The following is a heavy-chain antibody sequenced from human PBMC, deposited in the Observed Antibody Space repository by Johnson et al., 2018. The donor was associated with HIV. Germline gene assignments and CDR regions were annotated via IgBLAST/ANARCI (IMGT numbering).Heavy chain of an antibody. CDR3: ARSVNAGRPFDI. CDR2: INWSGDDT. V-gene: IGHV3-20*04. D-gene: IGHD2-8*01. J-gene: IGHJ3*02. CDR1: GFTFSSYA. Sequence: VQLVESGGGLVQPGGSLRLSCAASGFTFSSYAMSWVRQAPGKGLEWVSGINWSGDDTGYEDSVKGRFSISRDNAKNSLYLEMNSLRVEDTALYYCARSVNAGRPFDIWGQGTLVTVSS.